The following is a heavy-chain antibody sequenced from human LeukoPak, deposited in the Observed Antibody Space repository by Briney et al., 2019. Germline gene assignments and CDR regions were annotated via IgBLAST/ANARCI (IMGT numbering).Heavy chain of an antibody. CDR2: ISGSGDNT. V-gene: IGHV3-23*01. Sequence: GGSLRLSCAASGLTFSSYAMSWVRQAPGKGLEWASVISGSGDNTYYADSVKGRFTISRDNSKNTLYLQMNSLRAEDTAVYYCAKDSSASCYSPLDYWGQGTLVTVSS. CDR3: AKDSSASCYSPLDY. J-gene: IGHJ4*02. CDR1: GLTFSSYA. D-gene: IGHD2-15*01.